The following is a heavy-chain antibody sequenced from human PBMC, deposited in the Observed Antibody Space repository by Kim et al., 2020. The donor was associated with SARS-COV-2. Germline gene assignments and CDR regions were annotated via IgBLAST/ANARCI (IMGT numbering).Heavy chain of an antibody. V-gene: IGHV4-4*02. Sequence: SETLSLTCAVSGGSISSSNWWSWVRQPPGKGLEWIGEIYHSGSTNYNPSLKSRVTISVDKSKNQFSLKLSSVTAADTAVYYCARVLVVVTAIRGGFDYWGQGTLVTVSS. CDR1: GGSISSSNW. CDR2: IYHSGST. CDR3: ARVLVVVTAIRGGFDY. D-gene: IGHD2-21*02. J-gene: IGHJ4*02.